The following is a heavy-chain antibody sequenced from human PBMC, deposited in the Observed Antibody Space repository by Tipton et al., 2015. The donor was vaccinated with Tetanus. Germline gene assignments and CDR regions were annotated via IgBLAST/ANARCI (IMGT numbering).Heavy chain of an antibody. J-gene: IGHJ4*02. CDR2: VDRSGTT. CDR3: ARGGTMVHGVILQDHFYY. V-gene: IGHV4-4*07. CDR1: GVSISGYY. D-gene: IGHD3-10*01. Sequence: GLVKPSETLSLTCTVSGVSISGYYWSWIRQPAGKGLEWIGRVDRSGTTTYNPSLKGRVTMSLDTSKNQFSLKLSSVTAADTAVYFCARGGTMVHGVILQDHFYYWGQGTLVTVSS.